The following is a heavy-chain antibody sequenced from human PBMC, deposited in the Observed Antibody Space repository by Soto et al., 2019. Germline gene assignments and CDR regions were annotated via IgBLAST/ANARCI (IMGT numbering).Heavy chain of an antibody. D-gene: IGHD6-19*01. J-gene: IGHJ5*02. CDR1: GGSISSGGYY. V-gene: IGHV4-31*03. Sequence: PSETLSLTCTVSGGSISSGGYYWSWIRQHPGKGLEWIGYIYYSGSTYYSPSLKSRVTISVDTSKNQFSLKLSSVTAADTAVYYCASSVISSGWYPNWFDPWGQGTLVTVSS. CDR2: IYYSGST. CDR3: ASSVISSGWYPNWFDP.